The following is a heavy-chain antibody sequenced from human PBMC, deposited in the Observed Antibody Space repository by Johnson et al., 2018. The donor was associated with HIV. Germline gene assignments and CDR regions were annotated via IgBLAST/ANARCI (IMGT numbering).Heavy chain of an antibody. J-gene: IGHJ3*02. CDR1: GFTFSSFA. V-gene: IGHV3-30-3*01. D-gene: IGHD5-12*01. CDR2: ISYDGSNK. Sequence: QVQLVESGGGVVQPGRSLRLSCAASGFTFSSFAMHWVRQAPGKGLEWVAVISYDGSNKYYADSVKGRFTISRANSKNTLYLQMNSLRAEDTALYHCARPHSGQYQYAFDIWGQGTMVTVSS. CDR3: ARPHSGQYQYAFDI.